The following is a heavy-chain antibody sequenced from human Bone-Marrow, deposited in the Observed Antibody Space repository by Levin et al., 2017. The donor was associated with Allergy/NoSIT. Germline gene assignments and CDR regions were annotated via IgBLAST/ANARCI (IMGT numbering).Heavy chain of an antibody. CDR1: GFTFSDYF. V-gene: IGHV3-11*06. Sequence: GGSLRLSCAASGFTFSDYFMSWVRQAPGKGLEWVAYISSSGGFTVYADSLRGRFTISRDNAENSLFLQMNSLRADDTAVYYCAKEVGDDPYNWFDPWGQGTLVTVSS. CDR3: AKEVGDDPYNWFDP. D-gene: IGHD4-17*01. CDR2: ISSSGGFT. J-gene: IGHJ5*02.